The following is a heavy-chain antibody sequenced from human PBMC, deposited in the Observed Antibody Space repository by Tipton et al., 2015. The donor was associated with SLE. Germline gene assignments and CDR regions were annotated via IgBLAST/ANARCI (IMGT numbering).Heavy chain of an antibody. CDR2: VYSGGRT. V-gene: IGHV3-66*04. CDR1: GFTFSSYT. CDR3: ARHTYYGSGSYYFEY. J-gene: IGHJ4*02. D-gene: IGHD3-10*01. Sequence: SLRLSCVASGFTFSSYTMSWVRQAPGKGLECVSVVYSGGRTNYADSVKGRFTISRDNSKNTLYLQMNSLRAEDTAVYYCARHTYYGSGSYYFEYWGQGTLVTVSS.